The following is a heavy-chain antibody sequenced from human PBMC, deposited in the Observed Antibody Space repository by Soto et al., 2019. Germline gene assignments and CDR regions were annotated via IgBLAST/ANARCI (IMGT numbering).Heavy chain of an antibody. J-gene: IGHJ4*02. CDR3: ARECLMCYYDSSGYPTFDY. Sequence: SETLSLTCAVYGGSFSGYYWSWIRQPPGKGLEWIGEINHSGSTNYNPSLKSRVTISVDTSKNQFSLKLSSVTAADTAVYYCARECLMCYYDSSGYPTFDYWGQGTLVTVSS. D-gene: IGHD3-22*01. CDR1: GGSFSGYY. V-gene: IGHV4-34*01. CDR2: INHSGST.